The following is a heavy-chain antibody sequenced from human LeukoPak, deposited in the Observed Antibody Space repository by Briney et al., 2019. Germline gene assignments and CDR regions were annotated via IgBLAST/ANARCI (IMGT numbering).Heavy chain of an antibody. CDR2: INPRLNPGPEIT. V-gene: IGHV1-46*04. Sequence: GASVKVSCKASGYTFTGYYIHWVRQAPGQGLEWMGKINPRLNPGPEITTYAQKLQGRVIMTRDTSTSTVFMELSSLRSEDTAVYYCARAWESIAGYYFDYWGQGTLVTVSS. D-gene: IGHD6-13*01. J-gene: IGHJ4*02. CDR1: GYTFTGYY. CDR3: ARAWESIAGYYFDY.